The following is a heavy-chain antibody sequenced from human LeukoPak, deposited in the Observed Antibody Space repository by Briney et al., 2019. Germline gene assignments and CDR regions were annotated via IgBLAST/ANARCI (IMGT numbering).Heavy chain of an antibody. J-gene: IGHJ6*02. CDR1: GFTFSDYY. Sequence: GGSLRLSCAASGFTFSDYYMSWIRQAPGKGLEWVSYISSSSSTIYYADSVKGRFTISRDNAKNSLYLQMNSLRDEDTAVYYCARDRDTRDGYNPKTYYYYGMDVWGQGTTVTVSS. D-gene: IGHD5-24*01. CDR2: ISSSSSTI. V-gene: IGHV3-11*04. CDR3: ARDRDTRDGYNPKTYYYYGMDV.